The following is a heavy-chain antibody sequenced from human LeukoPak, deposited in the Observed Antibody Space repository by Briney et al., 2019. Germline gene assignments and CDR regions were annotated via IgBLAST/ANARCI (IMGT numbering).Heavy chain of an antibody. J-gene: IGHJ4*02. V-gene: IGHV1-2*02. CDR3: ARDSSTGRTTVTMIPFDY. CDR1: GYTFTGYY. CDR2: INPNSGGT. Sequence: ASVKVPCKASGYTFTGYYMHWVRQAPGQGLEWMGWINPNSGGTNYAQKFQGRVTMTRDTSISTAYMELSRLRSDDTAVYYCARDSSTGRTTVTMIPFDYWGQGTLVTVSS. D-gene: IGHD4-17*01.